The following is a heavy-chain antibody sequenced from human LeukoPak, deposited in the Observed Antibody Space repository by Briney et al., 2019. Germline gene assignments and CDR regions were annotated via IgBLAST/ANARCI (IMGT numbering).Heavy chain of an antibody. J-gene: IGHJ4*02. D-gene: IGHD2-2*01. CDR1: GYSISSGYY. CDR3: ARQPYIVVVPAASWDY. CDR2: IYHSGST. V-gene: IGHV4-38-2*01. Sequence: SETLPLTCAVSGYSISSGYYWGWIRQPPGKGLEWIGSIYHSGSTYYNPSLKSRVTISVDTSKNQFSLKLSSVTAADTAVYYCARQPYIVVVPAASWDYWGQGTLVTVSS.